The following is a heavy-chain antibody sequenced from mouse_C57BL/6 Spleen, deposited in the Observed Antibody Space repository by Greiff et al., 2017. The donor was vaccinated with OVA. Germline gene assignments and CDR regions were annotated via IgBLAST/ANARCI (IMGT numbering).Heavy chain of an antibody. CDR3: ARRYSNNWYFEV. J-gene: IGHJ1*03. V-gene: IGHV1-42*01. Sequence: DVQLQESGPELVKPGASVKISCKASGYSFTGYYMNWVKQSPEKSLEWIGEINPSTGGTTYNQKFKAKATLTVDKSSSTAYMQLKSLTSEDSAVYYCARRYSNNWYFEVWGTGTTVTVSS. CDR1: GYSFTGYY. D-gene: IGHD2-5*01. CDR2: INPSTGGT.